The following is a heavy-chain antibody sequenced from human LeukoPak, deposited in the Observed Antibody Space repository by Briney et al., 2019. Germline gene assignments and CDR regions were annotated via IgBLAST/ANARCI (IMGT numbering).Heavy chain of an antibody. CDR1: GFTFSSYA. J-gene: IGHJ4*02. CDR3: TTSNY. V-gene: IGHV3-15*01. CDR2: IKRKTDGGTI. Sequence: AGGSLRLSCAASGFTFSSYAMSWVRQAPGKGPEWVGRIKRKTDGGTIDFAAPVKGRFIISRDDSKNTLYLQMNSLKTEDTAMYYCTTSNYWGQGTLVTVSS.